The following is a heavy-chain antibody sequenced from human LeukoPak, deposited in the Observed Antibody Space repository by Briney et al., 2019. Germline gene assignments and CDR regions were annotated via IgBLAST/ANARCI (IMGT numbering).Heavy chain of an antibody. Sequence: GGSLRLSCAASGFTFSSYAMSWVRQAPGKGLEWVSAISSSGGSTYYADSVKGRFTISRDNSKNTLYLQMNSLRAEDTAVYYCAKGGSSGWYGFYFDYWGQGTLVTVSS. CDR2: ISSSGGST. D-gene: IGHD6-19*01. V-gene: IGHV3-23*01. J-gene: IGHJ4*02. CDR3: AKGGSSGWYGFYFDY. CDR1: GFTFSSYA.